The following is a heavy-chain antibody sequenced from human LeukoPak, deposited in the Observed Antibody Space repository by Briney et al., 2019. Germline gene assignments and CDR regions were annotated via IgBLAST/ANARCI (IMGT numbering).Heavy chain of an antibody. J-gene: IGHJ4*02. CDR1: GFTFSSYW. CDR2: IKQDGSEK. D-gene: IGHD5-18*01. CDR3: ARDGYSHPHGY. Sequence: GGSLRLSCAASGFTFSSYWMSWVRQAPEKGLEWVANIKQDGSEKYYVDSVKGRFTISRDNGKNSLYLQMNSLRAEDTAVYYCARDGYSHPHGYWGQGTLVTVSS. V-gene: IGHV3-7*05.